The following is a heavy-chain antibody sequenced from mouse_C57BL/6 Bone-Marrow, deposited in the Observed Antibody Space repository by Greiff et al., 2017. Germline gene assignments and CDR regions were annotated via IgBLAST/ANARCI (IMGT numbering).Heavy chain of an antibody. J-gene: IGHJ4*01. CDR2: IRLKSDNYAT. CDR1: GFTFSNYW. Sequence: EVKLQESGGGLVQPGGSMKLSCVASGFTFSNYWMNWVRQSPEKGLEWVAQIRLKSDNYATHYAESVKGRFTISRDDSKSSVYLQMNNLRAEDTGIYYGTGKGYYAMDYWGQGTSVTVSS. V-gene: IGHV6-3*01. CDR3: TGKGYYAMDY.